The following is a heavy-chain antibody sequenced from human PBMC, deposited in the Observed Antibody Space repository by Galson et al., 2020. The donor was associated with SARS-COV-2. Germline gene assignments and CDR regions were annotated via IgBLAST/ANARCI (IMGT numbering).Heavy chain of an antibody. V-gene: IGHV1-46*03. Sequence: ASVKVSCKTSGYSFASYYMHWVRLAPGQGLEWIGVINPSGAWTTYAQTFQGRVSMTRDTPTSTVYMELSSLRSEDTGVYYCARDRANFYSSGSFEYWGQGTLVTVSS. D-gene: IGHD3-10*01. J-gene: IGHJ4*02. CDR3: ARDRANFYSSGSFEY. CDR2: INPSGAWT. CDR1: GYSFASYY.